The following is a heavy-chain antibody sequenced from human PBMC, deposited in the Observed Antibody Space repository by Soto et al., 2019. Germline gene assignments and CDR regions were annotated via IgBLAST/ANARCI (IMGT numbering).Heavy chain of an antibody. D-gene: IGHD1-26*01. V-gene: IGHV1-3*01. CDR3: ARGIATGSYYFDS. CDR1: GYTFTRYT. Sequence: ASVKVSCKASGYTFTRYTMNWVRQAPGQRLEWMGWINPDNGNTKSSQKFQDRVIITRDTSASTAYMDLSSLRSEDTAVYYCARGIATGSYYFDSWGQGTLVTVSS. J-gene: IGHJ4*02. CDR2: INPDNGNT.